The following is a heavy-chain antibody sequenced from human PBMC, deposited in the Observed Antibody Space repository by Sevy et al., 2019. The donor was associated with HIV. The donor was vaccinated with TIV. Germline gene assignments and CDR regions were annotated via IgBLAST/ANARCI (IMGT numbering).Heavy chain of an antibody. V-gene: IGHV4-30-2*01. D-gene: IGHD6-19*01. CDR1: GGSISSGGYS. Sequence: SETLSLTCAVSGGSISSGGYSWSWIRQPPGKGLEWIGYIYHSGSTYYNPSLKSRVTISVDRSKNQFSLKLSFVTAADTAVYYCAREYSSGYYFDYWGQGTLVTVSS. J-gene: IGHJ4*02. CDR3: AREYSSGYYFDY. CDR2: IYHSGST.